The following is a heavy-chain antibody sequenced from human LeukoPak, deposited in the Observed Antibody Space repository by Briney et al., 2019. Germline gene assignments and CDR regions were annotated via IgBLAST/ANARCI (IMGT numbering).Heavy chain of an antibody. CDR1: GFTFSSYS. V-gene: IGHV3-48*01. Sequence: PGGSLRLSCAASGFTFSSYSMSWVRQAPGKGLEWLSYISSSSSTRYYTDSVKGRFTISRDNAKNSLYLQMNSLRAEDTAVYYCARTGYIAVARGFDYWGQGTLVTVSS. D-gene: IGHD6-19*01. CDR3: ARTGYIAVARGFDY. J-gene: IGHJ4*02. CDR2: ISSSSSTR.